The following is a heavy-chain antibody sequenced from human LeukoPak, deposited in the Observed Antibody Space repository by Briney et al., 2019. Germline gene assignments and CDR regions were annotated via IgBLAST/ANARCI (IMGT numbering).Heavy chain of an antibody. Sequence: GGSLRLSCAASTFTVSGDYMSWVRQAPGEGLEWVSLIYTGGATYYADSVKGRFAFSRDNSKKILFTQMNSLTAEDTAVYYCASRVWWGQGTLVTVSS. V-gene: IGHV3-53*01. CDR2: IYTGGAT. J-gene: IGHJ4*02. CDR3: ASRVW. CDR1: TFTVSGDY.